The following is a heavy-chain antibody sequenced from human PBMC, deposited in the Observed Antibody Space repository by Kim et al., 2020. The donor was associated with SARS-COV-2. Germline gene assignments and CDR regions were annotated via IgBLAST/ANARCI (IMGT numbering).Heavy chain of an antibody. V-gene: IGHV1-46*01. CDR3: ARESYYDSSGPSRFDP. CDR1: GYTLTTYY. D-gene: IGHD3-22*01. CDR2: INPSGDST. J-gene: IGHJ5*02. Sequence: ASVKVSCKGSGYTLTTYYMHWVRQAPGQGLEWMGIINPSGDSTTYAQKFQGRVTMTRDTSTSTVYMELSSLRSEDTAVYYCARESYYDSSGPSRFDPWGQGTLVTVSS.